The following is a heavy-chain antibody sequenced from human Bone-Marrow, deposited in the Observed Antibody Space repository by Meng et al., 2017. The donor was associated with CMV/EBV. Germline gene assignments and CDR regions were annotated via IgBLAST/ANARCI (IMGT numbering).Heavy chain of an antibody. D-gene: IGHD2-2*01. Sequence: SETLSLTCTVSGDSISGYYWSWIRQPPGKGLEWIGYIYYTGTTNYNPSLKGRVTISVDTSNNQLSLKLSSVTAADTAVYYCARDVEDCSSTSCYVAWFDPWGQGTLVTVSS. CDR1: GDSISGYY. CDR2: IYYTGTT. V-gene: IGHV4-59*01. CDR3: ARDVEDCSSTSCYVAWFDP. J-gene: IGHJ5*02.